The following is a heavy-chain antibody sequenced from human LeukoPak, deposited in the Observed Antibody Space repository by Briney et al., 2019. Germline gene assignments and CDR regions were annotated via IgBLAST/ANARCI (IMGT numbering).Heavy chain of an antibody. CDR1: GFTFSSYA. CDR3: EGDYYGSGSYYKTLYDAFDI. V-gene: IGHV3-30-3*01. CDR2: ISYDGSNK. J-gene: IGHJ3*02. Sequence: PGRSLRLSCAASGFTFSSYAMHWVRQAPGKGLEWVAVISYDGSNKYYADSVKGRFTISRDNSKNTLYLQMNSLRAEDTAVYYCEGDYYGSGSYYKTLYDAFDIWGQGTMVTVSS. D-gene: IGHD3-10*01.